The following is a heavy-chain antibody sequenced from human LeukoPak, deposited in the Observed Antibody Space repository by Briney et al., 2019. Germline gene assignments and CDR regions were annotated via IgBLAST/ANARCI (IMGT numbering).Heavy chain of an antibody. V-gene: IGHV4-38-2*02. CDR2: IYHSGST. CDR1: GYSISSGYY. D-gene: IGHD3-22*01. J-gene: IGHJ3*02. Sequence: SETLSLTCTVSGYSISSGYYWGWIRQPPGKGLEWIGSIYHSGSTYYNPSLKSRVTISVDTSKNQFSLKLSSVTAADTAVYYCARAVDYYDSSGYYLGAFDIWGQGTMVTVSS. CDR3: ARAVDYYDSSGYYLGAFDI.